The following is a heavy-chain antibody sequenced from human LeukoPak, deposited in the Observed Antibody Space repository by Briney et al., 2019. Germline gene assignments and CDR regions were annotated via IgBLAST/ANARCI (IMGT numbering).Heavy chain of an antibody. Sequence: GGSLRLSCAASGFTFSSYGMHWVRQAPGKGLEWVAVIWYDGSNKYYADSVKGRFTISRDNSKNTLYLQMNSLRAEDAAVYYCARPDGRGTQGVLDYWGQGTLVTVSS. D-gene: IGHD1-14*01. CDR3: ARPDGRGTQGVLDY. J-gene: IGHJ4*02. CDR1: GFTFSSYG. CDR2: IWYDGSNK. V-gene: IGHV3-33*01.